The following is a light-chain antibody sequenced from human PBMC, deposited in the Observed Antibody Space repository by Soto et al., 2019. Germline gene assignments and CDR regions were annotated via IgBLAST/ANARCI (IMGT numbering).Light chain of an antibody. Sequence: DIQMTQSPSSLSASVGDRVTITCQASQDITNYLNWYQQKPGKAPKLLIHDSSNLETGVPSRFSGSGSGTYFSFTISSLQPEDIATYYCQQYDTRPLTFGQGTRLEIK. CDR3: QQYDTRPLT. V-gene: IGKV1-33*01. CDR2: DSS. J-gene: IGKJ5*01. CDR1: QDITNY.